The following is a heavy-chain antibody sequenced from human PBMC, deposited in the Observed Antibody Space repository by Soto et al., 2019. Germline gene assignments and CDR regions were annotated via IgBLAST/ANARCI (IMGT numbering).Heavy chain of an antibody. CDR2: IGSGSRGT. D-gene: IGHD6-13*01. CDR1: RFAFSNSA. Sequence: LSRAASRFAFSNSAIAVARKKAEKGLEWVSAIGSGSRGTHYAESVEDRFTISRDDSKNTLYLQLNSLTAADTAVYYCAAPRAAVPHTRYFDPWGQGTPVTVSS. CDR3: AAPRAAVPHTRYFDP. V-gene: IGHV3-23*01. J-gene: IGHJ5*02.